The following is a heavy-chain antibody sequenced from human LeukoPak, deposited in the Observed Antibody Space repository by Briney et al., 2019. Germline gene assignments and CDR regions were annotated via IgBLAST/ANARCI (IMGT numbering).Heavy chain of an antibody. CDR3: AKGNRAVAGTRRNWFDP. V-gene: IGHV3-23*01. J-gene: IGHJ5*02. Sequence: GGSLRLSCAVTGFTVTNNYMTWVRQAPGKGLEWVSAISGSGGSTYYADSVKGRFTISRDNSKNTLYLQMNSLRAEDTAVYYCAKGNRAVAGTRRNWFDPWGQGTLVTVSS. CDR2: ISGSGGST. CDR1: GFTVTNNY. D-gene: IGHD6-19*01.